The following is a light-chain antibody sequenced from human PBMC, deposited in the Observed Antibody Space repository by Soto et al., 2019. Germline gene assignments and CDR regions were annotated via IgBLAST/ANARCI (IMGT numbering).Light chain of an antibody. V-gene: IGLV2-14*02. CDR3: CSYTSSSTDV. Sequence: QSALTQPASVSGSPGQSITISCTGTSSDVGNYNLVSWYQQHPGKAPKLMIYDVTQRPSGVSNRFSGSKSGSTASLTISGLQAEDEADYYCCSYTSSSTDVFGTGTKLTVL. CDR2: DVT. J-gene: IGLJ1*01. CDR1: SSDVGNYNL.